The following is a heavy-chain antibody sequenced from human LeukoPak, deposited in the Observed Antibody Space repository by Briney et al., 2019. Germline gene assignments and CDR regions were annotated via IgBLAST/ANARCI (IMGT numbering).Heavy chain of an antibody. CDR1: GFTFSSYW. D-gene: IGHD4-17*01. Sequence: GSLRLSCAASGFTFSSYWMHWVRQAPGKGLVWVSRINSDGSSTSYADSVKGRFTISRDNAKNTLYLQMSSLRAEDTAVYYCARVRYGDYGSGNWFDPWGQGTLVTVSS. J-gene: IGHJ5*02. V-gene: IGHV3-74*01. CDR3: ARVRYGDYGSGNWFDP. CDR2: INSDGSST.